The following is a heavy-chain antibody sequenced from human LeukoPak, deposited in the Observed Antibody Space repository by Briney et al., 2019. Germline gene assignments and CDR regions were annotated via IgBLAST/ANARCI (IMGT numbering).Heavy chain of an antibody. CDR1: GFSFSSYA. CDR3: AKVNDFWSVAVDY. V-gene: IGHV3-23*01. CDR2: INGSGGST. Sequence: GGSLRLSCAASGFSFSSYAMSWVRQAPGKGLKLVSCINGSGGSTYYADSVKGRFTISRDNSENTLYLQMNSLRAEDTAVYYCAKVNDFWSVAVDYWGQGTLVTVSS. D-gene: IGHD3-3*01. J-gene: IGHJ4*02.